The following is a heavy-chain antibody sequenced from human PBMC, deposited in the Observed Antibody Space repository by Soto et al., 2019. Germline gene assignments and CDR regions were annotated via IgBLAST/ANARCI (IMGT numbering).Heavy chain of an antibody. CDR2: IYYTASTT. J-gene: IGHJ5*02. V-gene: IGHV4-59*01. D-gene: IGHD4-17*01. CDR1: GGSISSYY. Sequence: QVLLQESGPRLVKPSETLSLTRSVSGGSISSYYWSCIRQRPGKGLEWIGHIYYTASTTNYNPSRERRVTISVETSRKQVSLKLTSVTAADTAVYYCARERAAATTYGWFDPWGQGTLVTVSA. CDR3: ARERAAATTYGWFDP.